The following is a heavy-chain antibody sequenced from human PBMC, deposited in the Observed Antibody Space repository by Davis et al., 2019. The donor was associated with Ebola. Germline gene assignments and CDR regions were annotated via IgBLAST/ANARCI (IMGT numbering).Heavy chain of an antibody. J-gene: IGHJ4*02. D-gene: IGHD1-1*01. CDR3: AREQLGPDY. CDR1: GYTFTTYT. CDR2: INSYNGDT. V-gene: IGHV1-18*04. Sequence: ASVHVSCKTSGYTFTTYTLTWMRQAPGQGLEWMGWINSYNGDTSYSQKFQGRVTMTADTSTNTAYMELRGLTSGDTSFYFCAREQLGPDYWGQGTLVTVSS.